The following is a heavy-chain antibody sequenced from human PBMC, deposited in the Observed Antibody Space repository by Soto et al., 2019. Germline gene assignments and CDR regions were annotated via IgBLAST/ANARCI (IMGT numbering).Heavy chain of an antibody. CDR2: IRGSTYGGTT. Sequence: HPGGSLRLSCTFSGFTSDDYDYALTWVRQAPGKGLQWLGLIRGSTYGGTTEYAASVKGRFTISRDDSKGITYLQMNSLKTEDTAVYYCSRDGDFYGLDAWGQGTTVTVSS. CDR1: GFTSDDYDYA. V-gene: IGHV3-49*04. CDR3: SRDGDFYGLDA. J-gene: IGHJ6*02. D-gene: IGHD3-3*01.